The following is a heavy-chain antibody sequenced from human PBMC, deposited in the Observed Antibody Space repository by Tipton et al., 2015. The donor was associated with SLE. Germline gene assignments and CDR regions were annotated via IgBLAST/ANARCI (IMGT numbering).Heavy chain of an antibody. CDR3: ARLPDSSGWFAP. V-gene: IGHV4-59*01. J-gene: IGHJ5*02. CDR1: GGSISRNY. Sequence: TLSLTCTVSGGSISRNYWSWVRQSPGKRLEWIGQVSYTGTTMYNPSLKGRVTISRDTSQNLFSLTLTSVTAADTAVYYCARLPDSSGWFAPWSQGTLVTVSS. CDR2: VSYTGTT. D-gene: IGHD3-10*01.